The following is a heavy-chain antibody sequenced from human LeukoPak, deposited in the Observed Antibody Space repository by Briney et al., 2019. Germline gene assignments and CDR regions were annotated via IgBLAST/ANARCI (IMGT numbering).Heavy chain of an antibody. Sequence: SETLSLTCTVSGGSISSSSYYWGWIRQPPGKGLEWIGSIYYSGSTYYNPSLKSRVTIPVDTSKNQFSLKLSSVTAADTAVYYCRSSGYDTFDYWGQGTLVTVSS. V-gene: IGHV4-39*07. CDR2: IYYSGST. CDR3: RSSGYDTFDY. D-gene: IGHD5-12*01. CDR1: GGSISSSSYY. J-gene: IGHJ4*02.